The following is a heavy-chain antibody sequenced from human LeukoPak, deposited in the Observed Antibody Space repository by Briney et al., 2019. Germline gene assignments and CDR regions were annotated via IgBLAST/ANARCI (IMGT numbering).Heavy chain of an antibody. CDR1: GSITSGSYH. CDR3: AREGQQLVPPLDY. J-gene: IGHJ4*02. D-gene: IGHD6-6*01. CDR2: IYVSGST. Sequence: PSETLSLTCSVSGSITSGSYHWSWIRQPAGKGLEWIGRIYVSGSTNYNPSLESRVTISVDTLKNQFSLKLTSLTAADTAVYYCAREGQQLVPPLDYWGQGTLVTVSS. V-gene: IGHV4-61*02.